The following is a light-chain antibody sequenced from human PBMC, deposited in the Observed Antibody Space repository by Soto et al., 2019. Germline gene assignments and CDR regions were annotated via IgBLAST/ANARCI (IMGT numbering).Light chain of an antibody. Sequence: SYELTQPPSVSVAPGKTARITCGGNNIGSKSVHWYQQKPGQAPVLVIYYDSDRPSGIPERFSGSNSGNTATLTISRVEARDEADYYYQVWYSSSDLGVFGGGTKLTVL. J-gene: IGLJ2*01. CDR3: QVWYSSSDLGV. CDR2: YDS. V-gene: IGLV3-21*04. CDR1: NIGSKS.